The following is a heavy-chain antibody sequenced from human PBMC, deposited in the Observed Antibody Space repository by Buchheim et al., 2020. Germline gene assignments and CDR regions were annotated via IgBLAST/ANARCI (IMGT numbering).Heavy chain of an antibody. V-gene: IGHV4-30-2*01. CDR1: GGSISSGGYS. J-gene: IGHJ4*02. Sequence: QLQLQESGSGLVKPSQTLSLTCAVSGGSISSGGYSWSWIRQPPGKGLEWIGYIYHSGSTYYNPSLKSRVTISVDRSKNQFSLKLSSVTAADTAVYYCARGELDDYVWGSYRPYYFDYWGQETL. CDR2: IYHSGST. D-gene: IGHD3-16*02. CDR3: ARGELDDYVWGSYRPYYFDY.